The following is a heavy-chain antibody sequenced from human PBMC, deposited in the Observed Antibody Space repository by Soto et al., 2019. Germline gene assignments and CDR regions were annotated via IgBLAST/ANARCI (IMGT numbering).Heavy chain of an antibody. D-gene: IGHD1-1*01. CDR2: IWSDGNNR. CDR3: VRGDNWNDEASDY. CDR1: GFMFSNHG. V-gene: IGHV3-33*01. J-gene: IGHJ4*02. Sequence: PGGSLRLSCXASGFMFSNHGMHWVRQAPGKGLEWVAVIWSDGNNRYYADSVKGRFTISRDNSKNTLYLQMNSLRAEDTAVYYCVRGDNWNDEASDYWGQGTLVTVSS.